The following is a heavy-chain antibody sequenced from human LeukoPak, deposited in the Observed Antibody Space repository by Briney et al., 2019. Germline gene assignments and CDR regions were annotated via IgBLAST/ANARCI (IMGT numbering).Heavy chain of an antibody. D-gene: IGHD1-1*01. CDR1: GFTFSSYA. J-gene: IGHJ4*02. CDR3: ASVIATTNWNDPPTDY. Sequence: PGGSLRLSCAASGFTFSSYAMSGVRQAPGEGLECVSAIYSGGSTYYANSAKGRFTISRDNSKNTPYIQINSRRAEDTAVYYCASVIATTNWNDPPTDYWGQGTLVTASS. V-gene: IGHV3-23*05. CDR2: IYSGGST.